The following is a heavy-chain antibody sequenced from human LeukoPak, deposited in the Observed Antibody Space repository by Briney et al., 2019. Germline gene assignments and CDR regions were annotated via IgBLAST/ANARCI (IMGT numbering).Heavy chain of an antibody. V-gene: IGHV3-23*01. CDR2: ISGSADDT. J-gene: IGHJ4*02. CDR1: GFTFSSYA. Sequence: AGGSLRLSCAASGFTFSSYAMSWVRQAPGKGLEWVSGISGSADDTYYADSVKGRFTISRDNSKNTLYLQMNSLRAEDAAVYYCAKGHYFGSGSLHYWGQGTLVTVSS. CDR3: AKGHYFGSGSLHY. D-gene: IGHD3-10*01.